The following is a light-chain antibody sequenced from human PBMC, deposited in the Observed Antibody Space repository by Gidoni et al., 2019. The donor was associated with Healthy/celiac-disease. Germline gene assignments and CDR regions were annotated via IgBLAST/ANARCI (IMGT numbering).Light chain of an antibody. J-gene: IGKJ4*01. Sequence: DTQMTPSPSSLSASVGDRVTITCRASQSISSYLNWYQQKPGKAPKLLIYAATSLQSGVPTRFSGSGSGTYITLTISSLQPEDFATYYCQQSYSTPLTFGGGTKVEIK. CDR1: QSISSY. V-gene: IGKV1-39*01. CDR3: QQSYSTPLT. CDR2: AAT.